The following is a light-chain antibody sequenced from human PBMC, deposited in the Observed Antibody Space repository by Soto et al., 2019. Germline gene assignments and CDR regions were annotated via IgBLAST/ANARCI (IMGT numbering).Light chain of an antibody. CDR2: DAS. V-gene: IGKV1-5*01. J-gene: IGKJ1*01. Sequence: DIQMTQSPSTLSASVGDRVTITCRASQNIINWIAWYQQKPGKAPKFLIYDASTLESGVPSRFSGSGFGTEFSLTISSLQPDDFGSYYCQHMRTFGQGTKVEIK. CDR3: QHMRT. CDR1: QNIINW.